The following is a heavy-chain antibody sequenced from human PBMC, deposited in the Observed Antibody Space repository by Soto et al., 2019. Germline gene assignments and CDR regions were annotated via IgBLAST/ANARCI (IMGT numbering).Heavy chain of an antibody. D-gene: IGHD6-13*01. CDR3: AKAFGEQQLVQEDY. J-gene: IGHJ4*02. CDR2: ISWDGGST. Sequence: GGSLRLSCAASGFTFDDYTMHWVRQAPGKGLEWVSLISWDGGSTYYADSVNGRFTISRDNSKNSLYLQMNSLRTEDTALYYCAKAFGEQQLVQEDYWGQGTLVTVSS. V-gene: IGHV3-43*01. CDR1: GFTFDDYT.